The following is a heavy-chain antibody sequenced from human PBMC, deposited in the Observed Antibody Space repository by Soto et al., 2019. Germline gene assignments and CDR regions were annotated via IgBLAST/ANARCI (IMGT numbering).Heavy chain of an antibody. Sequence: PSQTLSLTCAISGDSVSSNSAAWNWIRQSPSRGLEWLGRTYYRSKWYNDYAVSVKSRITINPDTSKNQFSLQLNSVTPEDTAVNYCVRGYYCDSSGYYLFDYWGQGTLVTVSS. CDR1: GDSVSSNSAA. J-gene: IGHJ4*02. D-gene: IGHD3-22*01. CDR2: TYYRSKWYN. CDR3: VRGYYCDSSGYYLFDY. V-gene: IGHV6-1*01.